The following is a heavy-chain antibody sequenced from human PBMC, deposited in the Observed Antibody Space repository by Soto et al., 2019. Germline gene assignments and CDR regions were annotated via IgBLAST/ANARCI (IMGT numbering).Heavy chain of an antibody. CDR3: AHRRSSETTYYFDY. CDR2: IYWDDDK. CDR1: GFSISTSGEG. Sequence: QITLKESGPTLVKPTQTLTLTCNFSGFSISTSGEGVGWIRQPPGKALEWLALIYWDDDKRYTPSLKSRLTITKHTSKNQVVLTMTNIDPVDTAAYYCAHRRSSETTYYFDYWGQGTLVTVSS. V-gene: IGHV2-5*02. J-gene: IGHJ4*02. D-gene: IGHD4-17*01.